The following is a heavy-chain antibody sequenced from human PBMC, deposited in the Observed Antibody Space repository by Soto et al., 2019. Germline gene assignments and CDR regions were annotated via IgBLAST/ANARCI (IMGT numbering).Heavy chain of an antibody. CDR2: IWYDGSNK. CDR3: ARTVNDYYYYMDV. V-gene: IGHV3-33*01. CDR1: GFTFSSYG. J-gene: IGHJ6*03. Sequence: QVQLVESGGGVVQPGRSLRLSCAASGFTFSSYGMHWVRQAPGKGLEWVAVIWYDGSNKYYADSVKGRFTISRDNSKNTLYLQMNSLRAEDTAVYYCARTVNDYYYYMDVWGKGTTVTVSS. D-gene: IGHD4-17*01.